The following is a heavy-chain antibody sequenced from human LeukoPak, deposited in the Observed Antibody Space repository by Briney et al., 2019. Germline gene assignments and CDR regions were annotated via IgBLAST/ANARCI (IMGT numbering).Heavy chain of an antibody. CDR3: ARDSDGWYWAFDF. V-gene: IGHV3-74*01. J-gene: IGHJ4*02. CDR2: INSDGSST. D-gene: IGHD6-19*01. CDR1: GFTFSSYW. Sequence: PGGSLRLSCAASGFTFSSYWMHWVRQVPGEGLVWVSRINSDGSSTSYADSVKGRFTISRDNAKNTLYLQMNSLRAEDTAVYYCARDSDGWYWAFDFWGQGTPVTVSS.